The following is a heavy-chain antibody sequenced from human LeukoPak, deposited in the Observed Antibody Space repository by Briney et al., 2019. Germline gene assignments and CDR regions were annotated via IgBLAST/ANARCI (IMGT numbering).Heavy chain of an antibody. CDR2: ISSAGDNT. V-gene: IGHV3-23*01. J-gene: IGHJ4*02. CDR3: ARDLAVS. CDR1: GFTFSTFA. Sequence: GGSLRLSCAAAGFTFSTFAMSWVRQAPGKGLEWVSSISSAGDNTYSADSVKGRSTISRDNSKNTLFLQMTSLRADDTAVYYCARDLAVSWGQGTLVTVSS.